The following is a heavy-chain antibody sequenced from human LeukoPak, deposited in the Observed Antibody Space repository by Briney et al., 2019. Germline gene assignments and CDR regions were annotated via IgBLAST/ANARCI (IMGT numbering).Heavy chain of an antibody. CDR1: GGSLSGYY. D-gene: IGHD5-12*01. J-gene: IGHJ4*02. V-gene: IGHV4-59*12. CDR3: ARGIRGYGPFDY. CDR2: FFYSGST. Sequence: SETLSLICTDSGGSLSGYYWNWIRQSPGNGLEWIGYFFYSGSTNYNPSLRSRVTISGDTSKGHFSLKMSSVTPADTALYYCARGIRGYGPFDYWGQGILVTVSS.